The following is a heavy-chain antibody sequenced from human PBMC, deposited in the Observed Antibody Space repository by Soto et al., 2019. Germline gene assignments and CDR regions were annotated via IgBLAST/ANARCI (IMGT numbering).Heavy chain of an antibody. CDR2: IYYSGST. CDR1: GGSISSYY. D-gene: IGHD3-22*01. Sequence: SETLSLTCTVSGGSISSYYWSWIRQPPGKGLEWIGYIYYSGSTNYNPSLKSRVTISVDTSKNQFSLKLSSVTAADTAVYYCARPMSGHDAFDIWGQGTMVTV. V-gene: IGHV4-59*01. J-gene: IGHJ3*02. CDR3: ARPMSGHDAFDI.